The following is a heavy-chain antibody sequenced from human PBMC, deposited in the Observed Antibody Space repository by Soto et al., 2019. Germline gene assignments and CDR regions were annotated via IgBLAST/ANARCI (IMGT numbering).Heavy chain of an antibody. CDR1: GGSISSGGYS. CDR3: ARPSNSWFDP. J-gene: IGHJ5*02. V-gene: IGHV4-30-2*01. CDR2: IYHSGST. Sequence: PSETLSLTCAVSGGSISSGGYSWSWIRQPPGKGLEWIGYIYHSGSTYYNPSLKSRVTISVDTSKNQFSLKLSSVTAADTAVYYCARPSNSWFDPWGQGTLVTVSS.